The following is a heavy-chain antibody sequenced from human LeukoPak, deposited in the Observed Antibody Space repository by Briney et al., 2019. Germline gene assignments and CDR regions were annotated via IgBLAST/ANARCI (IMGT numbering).Heavy chain of an antibody. D-gene: IGHD6-13*01. CDR2: IYYSGST. V-gene: IGHV4-59*01. CDR1: GGSISSYY. CDR3: ARQYSSSWLAWFDP. Sequence: PSETLSLTCTVSGGSISSYYWSWIRQPPGKGLEWIGYIYYSGSTNYNPSLKSRVPISVDPPKNQFSLKLSSVTAADTAVYYCARQYSSSWLAWFDPWGQGTLVTVSS. J-gene: IGHJ5*02.